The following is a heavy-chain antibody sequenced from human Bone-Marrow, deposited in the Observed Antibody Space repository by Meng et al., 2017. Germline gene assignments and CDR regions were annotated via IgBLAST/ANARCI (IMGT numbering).Heavy chain of an antibody. CDR3: ARDRYSRQMGIND. Sequence: GESLKISCAASGFTFSSYAMHWVLQAPGKGLEWVAVISYDGSNKYYADSVKGRFTISRDNSKNTLYLQMNSLRAEDTAVYYCARDRYSRQMGINDWGQGTLVTVSS. J-gene: IGHJ4*02. CDR1: GFTFSSYA. V-gene: IGHV3-30*04. D-gene: IGHD3-16*02. CDR2: ISYDGSNK.